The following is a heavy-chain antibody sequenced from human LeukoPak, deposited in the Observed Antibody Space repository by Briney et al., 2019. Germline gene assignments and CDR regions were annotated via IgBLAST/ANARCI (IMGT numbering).Heavy chain of an antibody. CDR2: IIPILGIA. CDR3: AREAVTAGYYYGMDV. D-gene: IGHD2-21*02. Sequence: SVKVSCKASGGTFSSYAISWVRQAPGQGLEWMGRIIPILGIANYAQKFQGRVTITADKSTSTAYMELSSLRSEDTAVYYCAREAVTAGYYYGMDVWGQGTTVTVSS. CDR1: GGTFSSYA. V-gene: IGHV1-69*04. J-gene: IGHJ6*02.